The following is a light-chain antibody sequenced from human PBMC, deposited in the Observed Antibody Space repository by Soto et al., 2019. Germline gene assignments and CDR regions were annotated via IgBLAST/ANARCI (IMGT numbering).Light chain of an antibody. Sequence: EIVLTQSPDTLSLSPGERATLSCRASKSISTYLVWYQQKPGQAPRLLIYNASQRATGIPVRFSGSGSGTDFTLTISSLAPEDFATYYCQHYNSYSEAFGQGTKVELK. CDR1: KSISTY. CDR3: QHYNSYSEA. V-gene: IGKV3-11*01. J-gene: IGKJ1*01. CDR2: NAS.